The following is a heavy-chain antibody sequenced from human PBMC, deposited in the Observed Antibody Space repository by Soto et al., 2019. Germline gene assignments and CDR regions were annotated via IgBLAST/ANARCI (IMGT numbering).Heavy chain of an antibody. CDR2: SIPILGIA. CDR3: ASTGDLTTTPFDAFDI. D-gene: IGHD4-17*01. Sequence: GASVKVSCKASGGTFSSYTISWVRQAPGQGLEWMGRSIPILGIANYAQKFQGRVTITADKSTSTAYMELSSLRSEDTAVYYCASTGDLTTTPFDAFDIWGQGTMVTVS. V-gene: IGHV1-69*02. CDR1: GGTFSSYT. J-gene: IGHJ3*02.